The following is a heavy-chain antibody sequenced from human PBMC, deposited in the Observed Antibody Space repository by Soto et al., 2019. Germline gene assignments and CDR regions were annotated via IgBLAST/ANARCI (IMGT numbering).Heavy chain of an antibody. D-gene: IGHD2-15*01. J-gene: IGHJ4*02. CDR3: ARVNIPLPYCTGGSCYYIDY. V-gene: IGHV3-74*01. Sequence: EVQLVESGGGLVQPGGSLRLYCAASGFALSSYWMHWVRQAPGKGLVGVSRINSDGNSILYADSVKGRFTISRDNAKNTLYLPMNSLRAEDTAVYYCARVNIPLPYCTGGSCYYIDYWGQGTLVTVSS. CDR2: INSDGNSI. CDR1: GFALSSYW.